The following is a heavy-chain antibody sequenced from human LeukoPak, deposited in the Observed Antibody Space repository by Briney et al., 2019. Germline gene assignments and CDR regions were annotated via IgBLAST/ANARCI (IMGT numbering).Heavy chain of an antibody. Sequence: PSETLSLTCTVSGGSMIDHYWSWVRQPPGKGLEWVGYMHHSGKANSNPSLTSRVTISVDTSKNQVSLKLSSVTAADTAVYYCARDTHEYGSGSYYDDTFDSWGQGTLVTVSS. V-gene: IGHV4-59*11. CDR1: GGSMIDHY. CDR3: ARDTHEYGSGSYYDDTFDS. J-gene: IGHJ3*02. D-gene: IGHD3-10*01. CDR2: MHHSGKA.